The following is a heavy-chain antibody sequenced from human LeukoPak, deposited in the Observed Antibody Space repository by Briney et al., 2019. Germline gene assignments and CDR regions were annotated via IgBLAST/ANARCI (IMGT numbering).Heavy chain of an antibody. CDR3: ARDGNYYDSSGYLKFDP. CDR1: GFTFSSYS. J-gene: IGHJ5*02. D-gene: IGHD3-22*01. Sequence: GVSLRLSCAASGFTFSSYSMNWVRQAPGKGLEWVSSISSSSSYIYYADSVKGRFTISRDNAKNSLYLQMNSLRAEDTAVYYCARDGNYYDSSGYLKFDPWGQGTLVTVSS. V-gene: IGHV3-21*01. CDR2: ISSSSSYI.